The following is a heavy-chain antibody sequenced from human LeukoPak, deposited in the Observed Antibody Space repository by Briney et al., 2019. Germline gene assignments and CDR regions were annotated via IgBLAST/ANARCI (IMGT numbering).Heavy chain of an antibody. CDR2: ISYDGVNK. CDR1: GFTFSNYA. Sequence: PGRSLRLSCAASGFTFSNYAVHWVRQSPGKGLEWVAVISYDGVNKYYGDSVKGRFTISRDNSKNTLYLQMNSPRAEDTAVYYCAREHLAAVGTEWFDPWGQGTLVTVSS. CDR3: AREHLAAVGTEWFDP. J-gene: IGHJ5*02. V-gene: IGHV3-30*04. D-gene: IGHD6-13*01.